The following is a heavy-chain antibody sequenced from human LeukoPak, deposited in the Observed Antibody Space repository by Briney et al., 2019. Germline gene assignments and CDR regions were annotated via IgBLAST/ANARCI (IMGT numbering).Heavy chain of an antibody. Sequence: GGSLRLSCSASGFAFSSYTMHWVRQAPGEGLEYVAVISYDGSNEYYADSVKGRFTISRDNSKNTLYLQMNSLRADDTAVYCGASGAVAYCGGGSCRGFDTWGQGKLVTVSS. CDR3: ASGAVAYCGGGSCRGFDT. CDR2: ISYDGSNE. J-gene: IGHJ5*02. V-gene: IGHV3-30*14. CDR1: GFAFSSYT. D-gene: IGHD2-15*01.